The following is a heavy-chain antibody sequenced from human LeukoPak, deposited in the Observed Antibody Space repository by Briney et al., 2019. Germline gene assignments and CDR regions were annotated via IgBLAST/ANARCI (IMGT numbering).Heavy chain of an antibody. D-gene: IGHD3-3*01. J-gene: IGHJ4*02. Sequence: ASVKVSCKASGHTFTGYYMHWVRQAPGQGLEWMGWINANSGDTNYAQKFQGRVTMTRDTSISTAYMELSRLRSDDTAVYYCAPLTIFDSIHWGQGTLVTVSS. CDR2: INANSGDT. CDR3: APLTIFDSIH. CDR1: GHTFTGYY. V-gene: IGHV1-2*02.